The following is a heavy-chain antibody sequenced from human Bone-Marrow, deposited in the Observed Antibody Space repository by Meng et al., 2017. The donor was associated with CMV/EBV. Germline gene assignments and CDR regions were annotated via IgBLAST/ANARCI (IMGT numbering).Heavy chain of an antibody. CDR3: AKDDLHDCSTSCYNQDY. Sequence: GESLKISCAASGFTFSSYGMHWVRQAPGKGLEWVAFIRYDGSNKYYADSVKGRFTISRDNSKNTLYLQMNSLRAEDTAVYYCAKDDLHDCSTSCYNQDYWGQG. D-gene: IGHD2-2*02. J-gene: IGHJ4*02. CDR2: IRYDGSNK. V-gene: IGHV3-30*02. CDR1: GFTFSSYG.